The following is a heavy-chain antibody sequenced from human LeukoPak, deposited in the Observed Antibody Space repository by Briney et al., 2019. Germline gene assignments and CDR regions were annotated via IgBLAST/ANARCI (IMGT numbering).Heavy chain of an antibody. CDR2: VTPIFGTA. V-gene: IGHV1-69*13. D-gene: IGHD4-11*01. Sequence: ASVKVSCKASGDTFSSFAITWVRQAPGQGPEWMGGVTPIFGTANYAQKFQGRVTITADESSNTAYMELIGLRSDDTAVYYCTRCRTPYNNYYFDYWGQGTLVTVSS. CDR1: GDTFSSFA. CDR3: TRCRTPYNNYYFDY. J-gene: IGHJ4*02.